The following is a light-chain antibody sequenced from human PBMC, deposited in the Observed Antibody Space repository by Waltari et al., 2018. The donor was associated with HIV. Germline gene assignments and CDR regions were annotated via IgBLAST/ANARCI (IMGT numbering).Light chain of an antibody. CDR2: NTN. J-gene: IGLJ2*01. Sequence: QSGLTQPPSASGTIGQRVTISCLGRRSNIGVNSVTWYQQPPGTAPRLLIYNTNQRPSGVPDRFSGSKSGTSAYLAISGLQAADEADYYCSAWDDNVNGLFGGGTKLTVL. CDR3: SAWDDNVNGL. CDR1: RSNIGVNS. V-gene: IGLV1-44*01.